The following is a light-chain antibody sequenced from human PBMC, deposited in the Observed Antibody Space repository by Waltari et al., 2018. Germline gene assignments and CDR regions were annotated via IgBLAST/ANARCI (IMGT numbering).Light chain of an antibody. CDR1: SSDVGGYNY. V-gene: IGLV2-14*01. CDR2: EVS. Sequence: QSALTQPASVSVSPGHSSTISCTGNSSDVGGYNYLSWYQQHPGKAPKLMIYEVSNRPSGVSNRFSGSKSGNTASLTISGLQAEDEADYYCCSYTSSSTWVFGGGTKLTVL. J-gene: IGLJ3*02. CDR3: CSYTSSSTWV.